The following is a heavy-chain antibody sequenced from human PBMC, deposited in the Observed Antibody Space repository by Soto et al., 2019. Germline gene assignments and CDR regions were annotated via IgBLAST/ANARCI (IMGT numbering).Heavy chain of an antibody. J-gene: IGHJ4*02. D-gene: IGHD1-1*01. CDR2: ISKSSSLI. CDR3: VRGDDRVD. CDR1: GFIFSSFT. V-gene: IGHV3-21*01. Sequence: GGSLRLSCVGSGFIFSSFTMTWVRQAPGMGLQYLASISKSSSLIYYADSVRGRFIIPRDNSKDSVFLQMYSLRDEDTAMYYCVRGDDRVDWGQGTLVTVSS.